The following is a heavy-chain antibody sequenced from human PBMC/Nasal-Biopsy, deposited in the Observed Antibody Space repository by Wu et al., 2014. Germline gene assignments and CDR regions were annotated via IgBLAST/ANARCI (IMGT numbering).Heavy chain of an antibody. J-gene: IGHJ4*02. D-gene: IGHD2-21*01. CDR2: IYPSGTT. V-gene: IGHV4-61*02. CDR1: DGSISSDDYY. Sequence: TLSLTCTVSDGSISSDDYYLTWIRQPAGKGLEWIGRIYPSGTTNYNPSLKSRVTMSVDTSKNQFSLKVNSVTAADTAVYYCARGGHTVVVAFDSWGQGTLVTVSS. CDR3: ARGGHTVVVAFDS.